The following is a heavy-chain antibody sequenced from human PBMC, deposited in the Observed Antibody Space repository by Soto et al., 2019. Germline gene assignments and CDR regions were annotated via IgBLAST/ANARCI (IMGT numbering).Heavy chain of an antibody. D-gene: IGHD3-10*01. CDR1: GGSISSSSYY. V-gene: IGHV4-39*01. J-gene: IGHJ6*02. CDR2: IYYSGST. Sequence: SETLSLTCTVSGGSISSSSYYWGWIRQPPGKGREWIGSIYYSGSTYYNPSLKSRVTISVDTSKNQFSLKLSSVTAADTAVYYCARLIWFGEEGASYGMDVWGQGTTVTVSS. CDR3: ARLIWFGEEGASYGMDV.